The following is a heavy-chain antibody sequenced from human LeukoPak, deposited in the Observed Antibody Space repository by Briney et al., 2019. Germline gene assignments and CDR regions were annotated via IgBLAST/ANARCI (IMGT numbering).Heavy chain of an antibody. CDR1: GYSISSGYY. V-gene: IGHV4-38-2*02. D-gene: IGHD5-24*01. CDR2: IYHSGST. J-gene: IGHJ4*02. Sequence: SETLSLTCTVSGYSISSGYYWGWIRQPPGKGLEWIGSIYHSGSTYYNPSLKSRVTISVDTSKNQFSLKLSSVTAADTAVYYCARLAMATTPFDYWGQGTLVTVSS. CDR3: ARLAMATTPFDY.